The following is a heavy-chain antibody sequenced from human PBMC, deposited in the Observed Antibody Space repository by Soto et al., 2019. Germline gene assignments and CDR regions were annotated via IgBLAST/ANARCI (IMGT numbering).Heavy chain of an antibody. Sequence: GGSLRLSCAASGFTFSSYSMNWVRQAPGKGLEWVSSISSSSSYIYYADSVKGRFTISRDNAKNSLYLQMNSLRAEDTAVYYGARVPVYNWNYYYYYGMDVWGQGTTVTVSS. J-gene: IGHJ6*02. D-gene: IGHD1-20*01. V-gene: IGHV3-21*01. CDR3: ARVPVYNWNYYYYYGMDV. CDR2: ISSSSSYI. CDR1: GFTFSSYS.